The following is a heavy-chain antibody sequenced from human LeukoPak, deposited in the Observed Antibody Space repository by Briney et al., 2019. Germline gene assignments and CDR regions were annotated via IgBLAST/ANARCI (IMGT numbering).Heavy chain of an antibody. CDR2: INHSGST. V-gene: IGHV4-34*01. Sequence: PSETLSLTCAVYGGSFSGYYWSWIRQPPGKGLEWIGEINHSGSTNYNPSLKSRVTISVDTSRNQFSLKLSSVTAADTAVYYCARGRDVVVVPATGPINWFDPWGRGTLVTVSS. CDR3: ARGRDVVVVPATGPINWFDP. D-gene: IGHD2-15*01. J-gene: IGHJ5*02. CDR1: GGSFSGYY.